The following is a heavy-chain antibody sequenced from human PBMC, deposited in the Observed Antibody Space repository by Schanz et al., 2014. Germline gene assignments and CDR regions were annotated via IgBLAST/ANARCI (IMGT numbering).Heavy chain of an antibody. V-gene: IGHV3-72*01. CDR3: ARRNFYDKSAAFDY. Sequence: EAQLLESGGGLVQPGGSLRLSCAASGFTFSDHFMDWVRQAPGKGLEWVGHSRNKGHSYTSEYAASVKGRFTISRDESESSLYLQMDSLKTEDTAVYYCARRNFYDKSAAFDYWGQGSLGTVSS. D-gene: IGHD3-9*01. CDR1: GFTFSDHF. CDR2: SRNKGHSYTS. J-gene: IGHJ4*02.